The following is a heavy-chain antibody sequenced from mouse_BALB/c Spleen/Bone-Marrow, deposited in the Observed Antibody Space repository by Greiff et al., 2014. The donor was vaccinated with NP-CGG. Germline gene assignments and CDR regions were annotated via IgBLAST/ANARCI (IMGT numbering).Heavy chain of an antibody. CDR2: ILPGRGSP. Sequence: QVQLQQPGAELMKPGASVKISCKATGYTFSSYWIEWVKQRPGHGLEWIGEILPGRGSPKPNEKFKGKATFTSDTSSNTAYMQLSSLTSEDSAVYYCARWDTTAMDYWGQGTSVTVSS. V-gene: IGHV1-9*01. D-gene: IGHD1-1*01. CDR1: GYTFSSYW. CDR3: ARWDTTAMDY. J-gene: IGHJ4*01.